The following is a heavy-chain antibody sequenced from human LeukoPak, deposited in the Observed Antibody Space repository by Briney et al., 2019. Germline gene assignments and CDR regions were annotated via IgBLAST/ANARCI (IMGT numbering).Heavy chain of an antibody. J-gene: IGHJ6*03. CDR1: ASTLSSVN. CDR3: ARDGGLSLLRYAYMDV. CDR2: ISDNINYI. Sequence: PGECLLHATAASASTLSSVNMTWVRQAPRKGLEWVSSISDNINYIYYADSVKGRFTVSRDNAKDSLYLQMNSLRAEDTAVYYCARDGGLSLLRYAYMDVWGKGTTVTVSS. V-gene: IGHV3-21*04. D-gene: IGHD2-8*01.